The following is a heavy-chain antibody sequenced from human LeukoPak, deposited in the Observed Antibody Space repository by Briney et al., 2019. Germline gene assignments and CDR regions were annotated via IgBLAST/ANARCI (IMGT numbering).Heavy chain of an antibody. J-gene: IGHJ4*02. CDR1: GGSISSSSYY. V-gene: IGHV4-39*01. D-gene: IGHD6-19*01. CDR2: IYYSGST. Sequence: SETLSLTCTVSGGSISSSSYYWSWIRQPPGKGLEWIGSIYYSGSTYYNPSLKSRVTISVDTSKNQFSLKLSSVTAADTAVYYCARRAIAVAGTFDYWGQGTLVTVSS. CDR3: ARRAIAVAGTFDY.